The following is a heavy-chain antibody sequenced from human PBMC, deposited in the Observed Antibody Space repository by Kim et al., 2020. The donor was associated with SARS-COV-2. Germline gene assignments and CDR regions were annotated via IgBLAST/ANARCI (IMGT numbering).Heavy chain of an antibody. D-gene: IGHD3-10*02. CDR3: ARSNVRALRAYYYGMDV. V-gene: IGHV5-51*01. CDR2: IYPGDSDT. CDR1: GYSFTSYW. Sequence: GESLKISCKGSGYSFTSYWIGWVRQMPGKGLEWMGIIYPGDSDTRYSPSFQGQVTISADKSISTAYLQWSSLKTSDTAMYYCARSNVRALRAYYYGMDVWGQGTTITVSS. J-gene: IGHJ6*01.